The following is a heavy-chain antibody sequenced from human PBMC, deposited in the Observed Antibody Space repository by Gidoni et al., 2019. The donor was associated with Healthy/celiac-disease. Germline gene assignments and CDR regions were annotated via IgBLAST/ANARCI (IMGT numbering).Heavy chain of an antibody. J-gene: IGHJ1*01. CDR3: ARHPTVTRGKSFQH. CDR2: INHSGST. Sequence: QVQLQQWGAGLLKPSETLSLTCAVYGGSFSGYYWSWISQPPGKGLEWIGKINHSGSTNYKPSLKRRVTISVDTSKNQFSLKLSSVTAADTAVYYCARHPTVTRGKSFQHWGQGTLVTVSS. D-gene: IGHD4-17*01. CDR1: GGSFSGYY. V-gene: IGHV4-34*01.